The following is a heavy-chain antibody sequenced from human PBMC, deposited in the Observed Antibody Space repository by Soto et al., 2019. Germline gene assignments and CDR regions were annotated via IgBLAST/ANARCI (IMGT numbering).Heavy chain of an antibody. CDR2: IIPIFGPA. Sequence: QVQLVQSGAEVKKPGSSVKVSCKASGGTFSRDAMSWVRQAPGQGLEWMGGIIPIFGPAKYAQNFQDRVTITAAEPTTAVYMGLSSVRSDNTAVYYCAGAEYDGSGREFYCGYDGWAQGTTVTVSS. D-gene: IGHD3-10*01. CDR1: GGTFSRDA. CDR3: AGAEYDGSGREFYCGYDG. V-gene: IGHV1-69*12. J-gene: IGHJ6*02.